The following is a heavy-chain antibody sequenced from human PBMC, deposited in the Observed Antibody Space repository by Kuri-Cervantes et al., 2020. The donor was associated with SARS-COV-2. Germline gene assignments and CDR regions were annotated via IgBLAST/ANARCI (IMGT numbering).Heavy chain of an antibody. J-gene: IGHJ2*01. V-gene: IGHV4-59*01. D-gene: IGHD3-3*01. Sequence: ESLKISCPVSGGSISSYYWSWIRQPPGKGLEWIGYIYYSGSTNYNPSLKSRVAISVDTSKNQFSLKLSSVPAADTAVYYCARVRDDFLSGPLFDLWGRGTLVTVSS. CDR2: IYYSGST. CDR3: ARVRDDFLSGPLFDL. CDR1: GGSISSYY.